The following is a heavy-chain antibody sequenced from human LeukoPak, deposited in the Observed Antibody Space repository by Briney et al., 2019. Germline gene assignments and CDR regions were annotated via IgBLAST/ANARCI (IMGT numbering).Heavy chain of an antibody. CDR1: GYTFTGYY. D-gene: IGHD5-12*01. CDR3: ARGAAVDIVATTHYYGMDV. Sequence: GASVKVSCKASGYTFTGYYMHWVRQTPGQGLEWMGWINPNSGGTNYAQKFQGWVTMTRDTSISTAYMELSRLRSDDTAVYYCARGAAVDIVATTHYYGMDVWGQGTTVTVSS. J-gene: IGHJ6*02. V-gene: IGHV1-2*04. CDR2: INPNSGGT.